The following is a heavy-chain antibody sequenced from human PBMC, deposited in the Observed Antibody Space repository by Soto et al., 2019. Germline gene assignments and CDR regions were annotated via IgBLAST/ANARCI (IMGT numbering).Heavy chain of an antibody. CDR3: ARVGIEVYMDV. J-gene: IGHJ6*03. D-gene: IGHD3-3*02. CDR2: IYYSGST. V-gene: IGHV4-59*01. Sequence: SETLSLTCTVSGGSISSYYWSWIRQPPGKGLEWIGYIYYSGSTNYNPSLKSRVTISVDTSKNQFSLKLSSVTAADTAVYYCARVGIEVYMDVWGKGTTVTVSS. CDR1: GGSISSYY.